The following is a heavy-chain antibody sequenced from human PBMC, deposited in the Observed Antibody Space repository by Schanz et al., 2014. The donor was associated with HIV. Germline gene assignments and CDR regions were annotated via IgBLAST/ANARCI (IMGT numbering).Heavy chain of an antibody. D-gene: IGHD3-9*01. CDR3: ARGVDILTAFDY. CDR2: INTGDGNL. CDR1: GYTFTTYY. J-gene: IGHJ4*02. Sequence: QVQLVQSGAEVKKPGASVKVSCKASGYTFTTYYMHWVRQAPGQGLEWMGIINTGDGNLRYAQKFQGRVTMTRDTSTSPVYMELYSLTSEDTAVYYCARGVDILTAFDYWDQGTLVVVSS. V-gene: IGHV1-46*01.